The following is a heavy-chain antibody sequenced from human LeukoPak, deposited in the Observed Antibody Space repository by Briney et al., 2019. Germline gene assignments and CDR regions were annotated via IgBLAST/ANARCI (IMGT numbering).Heavy chain of an antibody. J-gene: IGHJ4*02. D-gene: IGHD6-13*01. Sequence: ASVKVSCKVSGYTLTELSMHWVRQAPGKGLEWMGGFDPEDGETIYAQKFQGRVTMTEDTSTDTAYMELRSLRSDDTAVYYCARDLPYSSSWESIDYWGQGTLVTVSS. CDR3: ARDLPYSSSWESIDY. CDR2: FDPEDGET. CDR1: GYTLTELS. V-gene: IGHV1-24*01.